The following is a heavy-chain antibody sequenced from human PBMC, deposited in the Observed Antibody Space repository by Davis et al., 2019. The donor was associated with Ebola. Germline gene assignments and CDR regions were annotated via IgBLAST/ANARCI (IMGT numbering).Heavy chain of an antibody. D-gene: IGHD6-13*01. Sequence: PSETLSLTCAVYGGSFSGYYWSWIRQPPGKGLEWIGEINHSGSTNYNPSLKSRVTISVDTSKNQFSLKLSSVTAADTAVYYCARAWVDSSLTLDYWGQGTLVTVSS. CDR3: ARAWVDSSLTLDY. V-gene: IGHV4-34*01. CDR1: GGSFSGYY. J-gene: IGHJ4*02. CDR2: INHSGST.